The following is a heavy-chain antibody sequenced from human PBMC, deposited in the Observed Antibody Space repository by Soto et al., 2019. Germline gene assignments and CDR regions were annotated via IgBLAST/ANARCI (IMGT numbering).Heavy chain of an antibody. Sequence: SGGSLRLSCAASGFTFSSYGMHWVRQAPGKGPEWVAVIWNDGNRKYYADSVRGRFTISRDNSKSTLYLQMDSLIAEDTAVYYCTGALYSGAWYGGDYWGQGTLVTVSS. CDR2: IWNDGNRK. V-gene: IGHV3-33*01. CDR1: GFTFSSYG. CDR3: TGALYSGAWYGGDY. J-gene: IGHJ4*02. D-gene: IGHD6-19*01.